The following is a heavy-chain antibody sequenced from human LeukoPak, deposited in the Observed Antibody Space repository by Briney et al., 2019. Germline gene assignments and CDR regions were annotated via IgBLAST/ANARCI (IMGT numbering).Heavy chain of an antibody. CDR3: ARDFRNAGDY. CDR2: INQDGSEK. Sequence: GGSLRLSCAASGFTFSTYWINWVRQAPGKGLEWVAVINQDGSEKYYVDSVKGRFTISRDNAKNSLYLQMNSLRAEDTAVYYCARDFRNAGDYWGQGTLVTASS. V-gene: IGHV3-7*01. CDR1: GFTFSTYW. D-gene: IGHD1-14*01. J-gene: IGHJ4*02.